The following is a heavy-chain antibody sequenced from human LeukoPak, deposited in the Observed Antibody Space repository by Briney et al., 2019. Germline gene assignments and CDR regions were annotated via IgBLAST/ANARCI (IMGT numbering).Heavy chain of an antibody. V-gene: IGHV4-34*01. CDR3: ASAPRDSVTTKRFDY. CDR1: GGSFSGYY. D-gene: IGHD4-17*01. Sequence: PSETLSLTCGVYGGSFSGYYWSWIRQPPGKGLEWIGEINHSGSTNYNPSLKSRVTISVDTSKNQFSLKLSSVTAADTAVYYCASAPRDSVTTKRFDYWGQGTLVTVSS. J-gene: IGHJ4*02. CDR2: INHSGST.